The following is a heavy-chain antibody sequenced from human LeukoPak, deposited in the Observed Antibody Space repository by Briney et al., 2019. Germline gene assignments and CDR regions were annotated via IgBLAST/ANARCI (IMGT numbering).Heavy chain of an antibody. V-gene: IGHV3-20*04. Sequence: GGSLRLSCAASGFNFDVYVMSWVRQAPGKGLEWVCGINWNGGSTGYADSVKGRFTISRDNAKNSLYLQMNRLRAEDTALYYCTRGSIEEGNYWGQGTLVTVSS. D-gene: IGHD3-10*01. CDR2: INWNGGST. CDR3: TRGSIEEGNY. CDR1: GFNFDVYV. J-gene: IGHJ4*02.